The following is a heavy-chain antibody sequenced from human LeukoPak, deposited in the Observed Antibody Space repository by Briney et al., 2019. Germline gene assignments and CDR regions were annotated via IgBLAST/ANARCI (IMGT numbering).Heavy chain of an antibody. D-gene: IGHD5-18*01. CDR1: GFTFSDYE. V-gene: IGHV3-48*03. CDR2: ISTSGSII. CDR3: ARDATTQVGYVYMDV. J-gene: IGHJ6*03. Sequence: PGGSLRLSCAASGFTFSDYEMNWVRQAPGKGLEWVSHISTSGSIIHYADSVEGRFTISRDNAKNSLYLQMNSPRAEDTALYYCARDATTQVGYVYMDVWGKGTTVTISS.